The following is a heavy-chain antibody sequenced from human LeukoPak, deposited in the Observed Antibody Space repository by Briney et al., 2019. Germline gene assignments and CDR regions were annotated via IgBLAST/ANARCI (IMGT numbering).Heavy chain of an antibody. D-gene: IGHD1-1*01. Sequence: PGGSLRLPCAASGFPFDDYPMHWLRQAPGKGLEWFSGISWNSGSIGYADSVKGRFTISRDNAKNSLYLQMNSLRAEDMALYYCAKAGTTWDYFDYWGQGTLVTVSS. CDR3: AKAGTTWDYFDY. J-gene: IGHJ4*02. CDR1: GFPFDDYP. V-gene: IGHV3-9*03. CDR2: ISWNSGSI.